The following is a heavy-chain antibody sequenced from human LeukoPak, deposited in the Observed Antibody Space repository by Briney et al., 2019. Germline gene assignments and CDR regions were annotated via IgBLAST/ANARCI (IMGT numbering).Heavy chain of an antibody. CDR1: GFTFSDCY. CDR2: ISSSGSTT. V-gene: IGHV3-11*01. J-gene: IGHJ3*02. D-gene: IGHD3-22*01. Sequence: GGSLRLSCAASGFTFSDCYMNWIRRAPGKGLEWVSYISSSGSTTYYADSVQGRFTISRDNAKNSLYLQMDSLRAEDTAVYYCASNSGYGLNDAFDIWGQGTMVTVSS. CDR3: ASNSGYGLNDAFDI.